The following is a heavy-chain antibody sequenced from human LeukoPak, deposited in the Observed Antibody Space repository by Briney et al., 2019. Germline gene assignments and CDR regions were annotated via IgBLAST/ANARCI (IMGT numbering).Heavy chain of an antibody. J-gene: IGHJ6*02. CDR2: KT. CDR3: ASTATMRDGMDV. D-gene: IGHD3-22*01. Sequence: KTFYADSVKGRFTISRDNSKNTLYLQMNSLRAEDTAVYYCASTATMRDGMDVWGQGTTVTVSS. V-gene: IGHV3-30*07.